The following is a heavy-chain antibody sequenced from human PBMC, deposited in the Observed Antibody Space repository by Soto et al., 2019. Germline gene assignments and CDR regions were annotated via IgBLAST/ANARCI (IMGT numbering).Heavy chain of an antibody. CDR2: LYHSGST. Sequence: SETLSLTCSVSDGSISSSRYYWGWIRQPPGKGLEWIGSLYHSGSTYYNPSLKSRVTISVDTSKSHFSLNLGSVTAADTAVYYCAIAYCGADCYSYNFDYWGPGTLVTVS. D-gene: IGHD2-21*02. J-gene: IGHJ4*02. CDR3: AIAYCGADCYSYNFDY. V-gene: IGHV4-39*01. CDR1: DGSISSSRYY.